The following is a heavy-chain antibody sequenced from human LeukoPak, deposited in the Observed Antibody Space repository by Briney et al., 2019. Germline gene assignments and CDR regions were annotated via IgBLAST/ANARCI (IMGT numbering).Heavy chain of an antibody. CDR3: ARVRYNWNYSSPYYFDY. D-gene: IGHD1-7*01. J-gene: IGHJ4*02. V-gene: IGHV1-18*01. Sequence: GASVKVSCKASGYTFTSYGISWVRQAPGQGLEWMGWISAYNGNTNYAQKLQGRVTMTTDTSTSTAYMELRSLRSDDTAVYYCARVRYNWNYSSPYYFDYWGQGTLVTVSS. CDR1: GYTFTSYG. CDR2: ISAYNGNT.